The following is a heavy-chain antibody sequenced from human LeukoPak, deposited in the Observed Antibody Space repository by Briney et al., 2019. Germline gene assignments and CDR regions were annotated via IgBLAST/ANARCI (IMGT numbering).Heavy chain of an antibody. D-gene: IGHD3-3*01. CDR3: ARDLYDFWSGYPPGFDY. V-gene: IGHV1-46*01. CDR1: GGTFSSYA. J-gene: IGHJ4*02. Sequence: ASVKVSCKASGGTFSSYAISWVRQAPGQGLEWMGIINPSGGSTSYAQKFQGRVTMTRDMSTSTVYMELSSLRSEDTAVYYCARDLYDFWSGYPPGFDYWGQGTLVTVSS. CDR2: INPSGGST.